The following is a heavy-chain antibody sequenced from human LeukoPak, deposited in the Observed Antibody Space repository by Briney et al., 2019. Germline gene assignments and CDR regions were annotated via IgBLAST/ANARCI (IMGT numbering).Heavy chain of an antibody. Sequence: GGSLRLSCAASGFTFTSYWMHWVRQAPGKGLVWVSRIDSDGTSTDYADSVKGRFTVSRDNAKNTLYLQMNSLRVEDTAVYFCARGLRGSPIDHWGQGTLVTVSS. CDR2: IDSDGTST. CDR3: ARGLRGSPIDH. CDR1: GFTFTSYW. J-gene: IGHJ4*02. V-gene: IGHV3-74*01. D-gene: IGHD3-10*01.